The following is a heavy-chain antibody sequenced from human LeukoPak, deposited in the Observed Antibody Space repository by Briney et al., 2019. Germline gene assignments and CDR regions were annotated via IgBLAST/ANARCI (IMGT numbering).Heavy chain of an antibody. CDR1: GGSISSNSYY. CDR2: ISYSGST. J-gene: IGHJ4*02. V-gene: IGHV4-39*01. CDR3: ARHSSAARRWDYFDY. D-gene: IGHD6-6*01. Sequence: PSETLSLTCTVSGGSISSNSYYWVWIRQPPGKGLEWIGSISYSGSTYYNPSLKSRVTISVDTSKNHFSLKVSSVTAADTAVYYCARHSSAARRWDYFDYWGQGTLVTVSS.